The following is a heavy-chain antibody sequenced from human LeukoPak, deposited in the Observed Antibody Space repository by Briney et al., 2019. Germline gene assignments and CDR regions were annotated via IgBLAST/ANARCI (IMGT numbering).Heavy chain of an antibody. CDR2: IGAYNGNT. CDR1: GYTFTSYG. Sequence: ASVKVSCKASGYTFTSYGISWVRQAPGQGLEWMRWIGAYNGNTNYAQKLQGRVTMTTDTSTSTAYMELRSLRSDDTAVYYCARSDYYYYYMDVWGKGTTVTVSS. CDR3: ARSDYYYYYMDV. J-gene: IGHJ6*03. V-gene: IGHV1-18*01.